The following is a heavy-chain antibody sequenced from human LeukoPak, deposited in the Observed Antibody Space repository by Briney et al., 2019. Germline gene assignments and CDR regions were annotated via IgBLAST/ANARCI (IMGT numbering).Heavy chain of an antibody. CDR3: ARARLRSNWFDP. V-gene: IGHV3-74*01. J-gene: IGHJ5*02. CDR2: INSDGSST. CDR1: GFTFSSYS. D-gene: IGHD3-16*01. Sequence: GGSLRLSCAASGFTFSSYSMNWVRQAPGKGLVWVSRINSDGSSTSYADSVKGRFTISRDNAKNTLYLQMNSLRAEDTAVYYCARARLRSNWFDPWGQGTLVTVSS.